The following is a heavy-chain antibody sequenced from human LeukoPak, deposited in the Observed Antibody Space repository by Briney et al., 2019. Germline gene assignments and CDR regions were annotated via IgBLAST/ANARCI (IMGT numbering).Heavy chain of an antibody. J-gene: IGHJ4*02. CDR2: IYYSGST. CDR3: ARLGHSVTYYVDHYYFEY. D-gene: IGHD1-26*01. CDR1: GGSISSSTYY. V-gene: IGHV4-39*01. Sequence: PSETLSLTCTVSGGSISSSTYYWGWIRQPPGKGLEWIGTIYYSGSTYYNPSLKNRITISVDTSKNQFSLNLSSVPATDMAVYYCARLGHSVTYYVDHYYFEYWGQGTLVTVSS.